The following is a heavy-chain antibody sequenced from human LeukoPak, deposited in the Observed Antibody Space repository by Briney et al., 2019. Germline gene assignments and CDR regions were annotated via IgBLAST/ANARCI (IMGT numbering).Heavy chain of an antibody. CDR2: INPNSDGT. CDR1: GYTFTGYY. J-gene: IGHJ4*02. Sequence: ASVKVSCKASGYTFTGYYMHWVRQAPGQGLEWMGWINPNSDGTNYAQKFQGRVTMTRDTSTSTVYMELSSLRSEDTAVYYCAIIAVAANFDYWGQGTLVTVSS. D-gene: IGHD6-19*01. V-gene: IGHV1-2*02. CDR3: AIIAVAANFDY.